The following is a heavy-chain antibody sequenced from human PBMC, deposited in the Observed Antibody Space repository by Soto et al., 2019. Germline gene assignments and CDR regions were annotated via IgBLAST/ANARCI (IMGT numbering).Heavy chain of an antibody. D-gene: IGHD5-18*01. CDR3: ARDLIHRAYYYYGMDV. CDR1: GFTFSSYA. V-gene: IGHV3-33*01. Sequence: QVQLVESGGGVVQPGRSLRLSCAASGFTFSSYAMHWVRQAPGKGLEWVAVIWYDGSNKYYADSVKGRFTISRDNSKNTLYLQMNSLRAEDTAVSYCARDLIHRAYYYYGMDVWGQGTTVTVSS. J-gene: IGHJ6*02. CDR2: IWYDGSNK.